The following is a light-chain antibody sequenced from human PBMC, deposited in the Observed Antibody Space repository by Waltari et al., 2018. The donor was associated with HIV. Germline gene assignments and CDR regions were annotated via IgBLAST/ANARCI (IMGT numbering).Light chain of an antibody. CDR3: QSYDSSLSGGV. CDR2: GNS. J-gene: IGLJ3*02. V-gene: IGLV1-40*01. CDR1: SSNIGAGYA. Sequence: QSALTQPPSVSGAPGQRVPISCTGSSSNIGAGYAVHWYQQVPGTAPKLLIYGNSNRPSGVPDRFSGSKSGTSASLAVTGLQAEDEADYYCQSYDSSLSGGVFGGGTKLTVL.